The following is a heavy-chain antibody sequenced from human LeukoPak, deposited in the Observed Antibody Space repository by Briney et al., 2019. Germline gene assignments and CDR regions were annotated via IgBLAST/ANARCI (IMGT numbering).Heavy chain of an antibody. D-gene: IGHD2-21*02. V-gene: IGHV1-24*01. CDR3: ATVTNCGGDCYTPQNWFDP. CDR1: GYTLTDLS. CDR2: FDPVDGET. J-gene: IGHJ5*02. Sequence: ASVKVSCKVSGYTLTDLSMHWVRQAPGKGLEWMGSFDPVDGETIYAQKFQDRVTMTEDTSTDTAYMELTSLRSEDTAVYYCATVTNCGGDCYTPQNWFDPWGQGTLVTVSS.